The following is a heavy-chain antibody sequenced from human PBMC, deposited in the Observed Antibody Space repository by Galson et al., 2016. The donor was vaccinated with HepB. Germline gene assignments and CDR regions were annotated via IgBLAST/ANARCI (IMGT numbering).Heavy chain of an antibody. CDR1: GFTFHDYA. CDR2: ITWNSVNI. V-gene: IGHV3-9*01. CDR3: AKDKRPTAMVLLPHFDY. J-gene: IGHJ4*02. D-gene: IGHD5-18*01. Sequence: LRLSCAASGFTFHDYAMHWVRQAPGKGLEWVSGITWNSVNIAYADSVKGRFTISRDNAKNSLYLQVNSLRAEDTAFYFCAKDKRPTAMVLLPHFDYWGQGTLVTVSS.